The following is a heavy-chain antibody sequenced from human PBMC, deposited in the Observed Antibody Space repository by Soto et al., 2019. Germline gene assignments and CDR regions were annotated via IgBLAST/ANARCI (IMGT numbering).Heavy chain of an antibody. CDR1: GYTFTSYD. V-gene: IGHV1-8*01. Sequence: QVQLVQSGAEVKKPGASVKVSCKASGYTFTSYDINWVRQASGQGLEWMGWMNPNSGNTGYAQKFQGRVTMTRNTSISTAYMELSGLRSEDAAVYYGAGGRGRGGGEFDYGGQGPLVTVSS. D-gene: IGHD3-10*01. CDR2: MNPNSGNT. CDR3: AGGRGRGGGEFDY. J-gene: IGHJ4*02.